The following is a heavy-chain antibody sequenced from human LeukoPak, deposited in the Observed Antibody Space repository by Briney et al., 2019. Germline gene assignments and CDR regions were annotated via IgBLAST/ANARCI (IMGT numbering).Heavy chain of an antibody. D-gene: IGHD3-10*01. CDR1: GFTFHSYDTYG. V-gene: IGHV3-48*04. CDR2: ISPSSTRI. Sequence: PGGSLRLSCVGSGFTFHSYDTYGMNWVRQAPGKGLEWLSYISPSSTRIYYADSVRGRFVTSRDNAKNSLYLQMSSLRADDTAVYYCARSALVAGTSTFDYWGQGILLTVSS. CDR3: ARSALVAGTSTFDY. J-gene: IGHJ4*02.